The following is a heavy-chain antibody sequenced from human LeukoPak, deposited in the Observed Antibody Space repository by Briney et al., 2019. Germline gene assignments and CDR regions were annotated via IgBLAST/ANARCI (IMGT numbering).Heavy chain of an antibody. V-gene: IGHV3-30*03. D-gene: IGHD2-2*01. J-gene: IGHJ5*02. CDR3: AIGRYCSSTSCYAPNWFDP. Sequence: GGSLRLSCAASGFTFSSYGMHWVRQAPGKELEWVAVISYDGSNKYYADSVKGRFTISRDNSKNTLYLQMNSLRAEDTAVYYCAIGRYCSSTSCYAPNWFDPWGQGTLVTVSS. CDR1: GFTFSSYG. CDR2: ISYDGSNK.